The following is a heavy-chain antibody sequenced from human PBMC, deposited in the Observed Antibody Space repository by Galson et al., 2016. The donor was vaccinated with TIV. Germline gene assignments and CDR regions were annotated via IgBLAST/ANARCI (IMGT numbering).Heavy chain of an antibody. CDR1: GFSFSIHS. D-gene: IGHD3-3*01. J-gene: IGHJ5*02. CDR3: ASARSITVFGVIRRGWFDP. V-gene: IGHV3-48*04. CDR2: ITSSSDTI. Sequence: SLRLSCAASGFSFSIHSVHWVRQAPGKGLEWVSYITSSSDTIYYTDSVKGRFTISRDNAKNSLYLQMNSLRAEDTAVYYCASARSITVFGVIRRGWFDPWGQGTLVTVSS.